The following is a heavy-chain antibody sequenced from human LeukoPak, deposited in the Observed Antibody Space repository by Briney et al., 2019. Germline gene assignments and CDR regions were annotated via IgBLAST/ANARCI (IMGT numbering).Heavy chain of an antibody. CDR1: GGSIGSYY. Sequence: KPSETLSLTCTVSGGSIGSYYWSWIRQPPGKGLEWIGYIYYSGSTNYNPSLKSRVTISVDTSKNQFSLKLSSVTAADTAVYYCARHRPLLRYGSGWYAYYFDYWGQGTLVTVSS. CDR3: ARHRPLLRYGSGWYAYYFDY. J-gene: IGHJ4*02. CDR2: IYYSGST. D-gene: IGHD6-19*01. V-gene: IGHV4-59*01.